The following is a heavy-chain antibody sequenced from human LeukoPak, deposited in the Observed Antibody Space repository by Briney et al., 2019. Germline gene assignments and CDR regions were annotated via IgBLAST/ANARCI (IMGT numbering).Heavy chain of an antibody. CDR2: ISYDGSNK. CDR1: GFTFSSYA. J-gene: IGHJ4*02. D-gene: IGHD3-10*01. Sequence: GGSLRLSCAASGFTFSSYAMHWVRQAPGKGLEWVAVISYDGSNKYYADSVKGRFTISRDNSKNTLYLQMNSLRAEDTAVYYCAKAPVRGVTLDYWGQGTLVTVSS. V-gene: IGHV3-30*04. CDR3: AKAPVRGVTLDY.